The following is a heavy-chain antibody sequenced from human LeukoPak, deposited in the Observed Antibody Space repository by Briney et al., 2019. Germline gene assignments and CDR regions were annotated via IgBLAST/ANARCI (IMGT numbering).Heavy chain of an antibody. CDR1: GFTFSSYE. Sequence: GGSLRLSCAASGFTFSSYEMNWVRQAPGKGLEWVSYISSSGSTIYYADSVKGRFTISRDNAKNSLYLQMNSLRAEDTAVYYCAKEYRTDYFDYWGQGTLVTVSS. V-gene: IGHV3-48*03. J-gene: IGHJ4*02. D-gene: IGHD2-8*02. CDR3: AKEYRTDYFDY. CDR2: ISSSGSTI.